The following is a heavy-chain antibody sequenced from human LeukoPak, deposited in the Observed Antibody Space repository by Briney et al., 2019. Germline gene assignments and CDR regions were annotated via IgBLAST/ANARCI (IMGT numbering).Heavy chain of an antibody. V-gene: IGHV5-51*01. CDR2: IYPGDSDT. CDR3: ARQGLESGEYYYYYMDV. Sequence: GESLKISCKGSGYSFTSYWIGWVRQMPGKGLEWMGIIYPGDSDTRYSPSFQGQVTISADKSISTAYLQWSSLKASDTAMYYCARQGLESGEYYYYYMDVWGKGTTVTVSS. D-gene: IGHD6-25*01. J-gene: IGHJ6*03. CDR1: GYSFTSYW.